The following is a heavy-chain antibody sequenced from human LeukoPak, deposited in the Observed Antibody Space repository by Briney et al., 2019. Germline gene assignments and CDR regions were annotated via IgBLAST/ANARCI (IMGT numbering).Heavy chain of an antibody. CDR3: ARSREYYYYMDV. J-gene: IGHJ6*03. Sequence: KPSETLSLTCTVSGGSISSYYWSWIRQPPGKGLEWIGYIYNSRSTSYNPSLKSRVTISEDTSRIQFSLKLSSVTAADTAVYYCARSREYYYYMDVWGKGTTVTVSS. D-gene: IGHD1-26*01. CDR2: IYNSRST. V-gene: IGHV4-59*01. CDR1: GGSISSYY.